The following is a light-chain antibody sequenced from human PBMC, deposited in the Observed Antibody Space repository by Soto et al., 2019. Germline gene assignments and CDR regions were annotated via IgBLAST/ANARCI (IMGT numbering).Light chain of an antibody. V-gene: IGKV3-15*01. J-gene: IGKJ2*01. CDR2: GAS. CDR3: QQYNNWPPGT. CDR1: QSVSSN. Sequence: EIVMTQSPATLSVSPGERATLSCRASQSVSSNLAWYQQKPGQASRLLIYGASTRATGIPARFSGSGSGTEFTIPISSLQSEDFVVYYCQQYNNWPPGTFGQGTKLEIK.